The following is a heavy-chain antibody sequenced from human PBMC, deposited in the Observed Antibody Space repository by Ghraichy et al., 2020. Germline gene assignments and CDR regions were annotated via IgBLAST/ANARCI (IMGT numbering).Heavy chain of an antibody. Sequence: SETLSLTCTVSGGSISSYYWSWIRQPPGKGLEWIGYIYYSGSTNYNPSLKSRVTISVDTSKNQFSLKLSSVTAADTAVYYCARRLGIGYYYYYMDVWGKGTTVTVSS. D-gene: IGHD7-27*01. J-gene: IGHJ6*03. CDR2: IYYSGST. V-gene: IGHV4-59*08. CDR3: ARRLGIGYYYYYMDV. CDR1: GGSISSYY.